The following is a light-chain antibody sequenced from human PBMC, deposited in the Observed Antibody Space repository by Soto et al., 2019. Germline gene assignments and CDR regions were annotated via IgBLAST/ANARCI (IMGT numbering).Light chain of an antibody. CDR3: QKYNSAPLT. CDR1: QGIGIY. Sequence: DIQMTQSPSSLSASFGDRVTMTCRASQGIGIYLAWFQQRPGNTPKLLIYAASTLQSGVPSRFSGSGSGTDFTLTISSLQPDDVATCYCQKYNSAPLTLGGGTRVEIK. J-gene: IGKJ4*01. CDR2: AAS. V-gene: IGKV1-27*01.